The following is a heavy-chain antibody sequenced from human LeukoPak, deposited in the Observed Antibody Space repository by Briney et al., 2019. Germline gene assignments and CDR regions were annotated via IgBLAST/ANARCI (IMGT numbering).Heavy chain of an antibody. J-gene: IGHJ3*02. D-gene: IGHD1-26*01. Sequence: GGSLRLSCTASGFTFSSYAMSWVRQAPGKGLEWVSAISGSGGSTYYADSVKGRFTISRDNSKNTLYLQMNSLRAEDTAVYYCAKDYGSSPMTDAFDIWGQGTMVTVSS. CDR1: GFTFSSYA. V-gene: IGHV3-23*01. CDR3: AKDYGSSPMTDAFDI. CDR2: ISGSGGST.